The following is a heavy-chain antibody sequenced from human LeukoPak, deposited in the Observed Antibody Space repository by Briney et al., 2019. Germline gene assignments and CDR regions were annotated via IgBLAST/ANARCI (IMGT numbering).Heavy chain of an antibody. J-gene: IGHJ4*02. CDR3: ARLVVPAAPYFDY. D-gene: IGHD2-2*01. CDR2: IYYSGST. V-gene: IGHV4-39*01. Sequence: SETLSLTCTVSGGSISSSSYYWGWIRQPPGKGLEWIGSIYYSGSTYYNPSLKSRVTISVDTSKNKFSLKLNSVTAADTAVYYCARLVVPAAPYFDYWGQGTLVTVSS. CDR1: GGSISSSSYY.